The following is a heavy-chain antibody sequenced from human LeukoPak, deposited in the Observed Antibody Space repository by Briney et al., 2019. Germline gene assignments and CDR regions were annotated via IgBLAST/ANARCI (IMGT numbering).Heavy chain of an antibody. V-gene: IGHV3-23*01. CDR3: AKTRGDIVVVPAAPDY. CDR2: ISGSGGST. D-gene: IGHD2-2*01. Sequence: AGGSLRLSCAASGFTFSSYAMSWVRQAPGKGLEWVSAISGSGGSTYYADSVKGRFTTSRDNSKNTLYLQMNSLRAEDTAVYYCAKTRGDIVVVPAAPDYWGQGTLVTVSS. CDR1: GFTFSSYA. J-gene: IGHJ4*02.